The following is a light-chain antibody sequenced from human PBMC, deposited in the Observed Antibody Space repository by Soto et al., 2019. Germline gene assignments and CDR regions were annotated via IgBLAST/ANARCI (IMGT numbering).Light chain of an antibody. Sequence: EIVLTQSPATLYLYPGDRATLSCRASRNIRNHIACYQHKFGESPRLLISDASNRATGVPVRFSGSGSWTDFTLTNSRLEPEDFAVYYCQQRATWPPFTFGPGTKGEIK. CDR1: RNIRNH. CDR2: DAS. J-gene: IGKJ3*01. V-gene: IGKV3-11*01. CDR3: QQRATWPPFT.